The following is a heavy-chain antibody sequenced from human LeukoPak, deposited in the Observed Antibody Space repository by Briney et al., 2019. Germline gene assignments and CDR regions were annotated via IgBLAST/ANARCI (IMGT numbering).Heavy chain of an antibody. CDR2: ISHSGST. D-gene: IGHD6-13*01. Sequence: PSQTLSLTCTVSGGSISSGGYYWSWIRQPPGKGLEWIGYISHSGSTYYNPSLKSRVTISVDRSKNQFSLKLSSVTAADTAVYYCAREPSKSAASSPWFDPWGQGTLVTVSS. V-gene: IGHV4-30-2*01. CDR3: AREPSKSAASSPWFDP. CDR1: GGSISSGGYY. J-gene: IGHJ5*02.